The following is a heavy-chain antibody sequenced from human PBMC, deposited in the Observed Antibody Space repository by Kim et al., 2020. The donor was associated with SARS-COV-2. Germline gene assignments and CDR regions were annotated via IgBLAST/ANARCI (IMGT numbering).Heavy chain of an antibody. CDR1: GYTFTSYA. V-gene: IGHV7-4-1*02. CDR3: ARDHHITIFGVVISGGMDV. CDR2: INTNTGNP. D-gene: IGHD3-3*01. Sequence: ASVKVSCKASGYTFTSYAMNWVRQAPGQGLEWMGWINTNTGNPTYAQGFTGRFVFSLDTSVSTAYLQISSLKAEDTAVYYCARDHHITIFGVVISGGMDVWGQGTTVTVSS. J-gene: IGHJ6*02.